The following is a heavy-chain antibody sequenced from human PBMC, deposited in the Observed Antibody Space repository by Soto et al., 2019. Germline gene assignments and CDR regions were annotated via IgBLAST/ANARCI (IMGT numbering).Heavy chain of an antibody. V-gene: IGHV3-23*01. Sequence: GGSLRLSCAASGFTFSSYAMSWVRQAPGKGLEWVSAISGSGGSTYYADSVKGRFTISRDNSKNTLYLQMNSLRAEDTAVYYCAKDPTDYGDYADAFDVWGQGTMVTVSS. CDR2: ISGSGGST. CDR3: AKDPTDYGDYADAFDV. D-gene: IGHD4-17*01. J-gene: IGHJ3*01. CDR1: GFTFSSYA.